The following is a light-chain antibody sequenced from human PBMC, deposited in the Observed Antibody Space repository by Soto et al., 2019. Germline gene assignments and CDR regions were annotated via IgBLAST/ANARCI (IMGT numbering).Light chain of an antibody. CDR1: QSVGSS. CDR3: QQYNSWPLT. Sequence: ATLSVSPGERATLSCRASQSVGSSLAWYQRKPGQAPRLLIYGASTRATGIPATFSGSGSGTEFTLTISSLQSEDFAVYYCQQYNSWPLTFGGGTKVDIK. CDR2: GAS. V-gene: IGKV3-15*01. J-gene: IGKJ4*01.